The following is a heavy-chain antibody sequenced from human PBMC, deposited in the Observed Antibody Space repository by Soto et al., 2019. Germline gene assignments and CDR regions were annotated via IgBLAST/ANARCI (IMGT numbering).Heavy chain of an antibody. Sequence: QVQLVQSGAEVKKPGASVKVSCKASGYTFTSYYMHWVRQAPGQGLEWMGIINPSGGSTSYAQKFQGRVTMTRDTSTSTVYMELSSLRSEDTAVYYCARDRRDIVVVVAAPYYYYGMDVWGQGTTVTVSS. CDR2: INPSGGST. D-gene: IGHD2-15*01. CDR3: ARDRRDIVVVVAAPYYYYGMDV. V-gene: IGHV1-46*01. J-gene: IGHJ6*02. CDR1: GYTFTSYY.